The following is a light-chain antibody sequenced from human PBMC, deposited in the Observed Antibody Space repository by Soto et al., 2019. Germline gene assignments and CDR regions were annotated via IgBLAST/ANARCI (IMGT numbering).Light chain of an antibody. Sequence: DIVMTQSPLSLPVTPGEPASISCRSSQSLLHSNGYNYFDWYLQKPGQSPQLLIYLGSNRASGVPDRFSGSGSGTDFTLKISRVEAEDVGVYYCMQALQTPPWTFGQGTKVDIK. CDR2: LGS. CDR3: MQALQTPPWT. J-gene: IGKJ1*01. V-gene: IGKV2-28*01. CDR1: QSLLHSNGYNY.